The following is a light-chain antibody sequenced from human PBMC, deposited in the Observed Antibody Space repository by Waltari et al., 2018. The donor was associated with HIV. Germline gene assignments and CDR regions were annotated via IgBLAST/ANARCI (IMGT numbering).Light chain of an antibody. Sequence: DIQMTQSPSTLSASVGDRVPITCRSSQSISTWLAWYQQQPGRAPKLLIYKTSSLHSGVPSRFSGSGSGTEFSLTISSLQPDDFTTYYCQQYHSYSLTFGQGTRLEMK. CDR1: QSISTW. CDR2: KTS. V-gene: IGKV1-5*03. J-gene: IGKJ5*01. CDR3: QQYHSYSLT.